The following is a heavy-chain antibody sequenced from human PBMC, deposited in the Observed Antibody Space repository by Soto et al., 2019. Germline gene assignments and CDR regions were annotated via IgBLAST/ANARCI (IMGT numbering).Heavy chain of an antibody. CDR1: GFTFTRYS. CDR2: ISSTTNYI. J-gene: IGHJ4*02. V-gene: IGHV3-21*06. CDR3: AREAEDLTSNFDY. Sequence: PGGSLRLSCAASGFTFTRYSMNWVRQAPGKGLEWVSSISSTTNYIYYGDSMKGRFTISRDNAKNSLYLEMNSLRAEDTAVYYCAREAEDLTSNFDYWGQGTLVTVSS.